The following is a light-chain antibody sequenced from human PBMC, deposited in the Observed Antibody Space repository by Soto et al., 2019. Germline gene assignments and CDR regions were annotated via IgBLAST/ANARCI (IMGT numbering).Light chain of an antibody. J-gene: IGKJ3*01. CDR3: QQYGSSTFT. CDR2: GAS. CDR1: QSVSSSY. Sequence: EVVLTQSPGTLSLSPGERATLSCRASQSVSSSYVAWYQQKPGQAPRLLIYGASSRATGIPDRFSGSGSGTDFTLTISRLEPEDFAVYYCQQYGSSTFTFGPGTTVDIK. V-gene: IGKV3-20*01.